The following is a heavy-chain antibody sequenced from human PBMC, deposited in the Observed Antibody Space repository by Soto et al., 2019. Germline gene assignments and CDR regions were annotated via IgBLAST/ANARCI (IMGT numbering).Heavy chain of an antibody. D-gene: IGHD2-2*01. J-gene: IGHJ6*02. CDR1: GGSISSSNW. Sequence: QVQLQESGPGLVKHSGTLSLTCAASGGSISSSNWWSWVRQPPGKGLEWIGEIYHIGSTNYNTSLKSRVTRSGDKSKNQFSLKLRSVTDADTAVYYCARVVGGYSYGMDVWGQGTTVTVSS. CDR3: ARVVGGYSYGMDV. V-gene: IGHV4-4*02. CDR2: IYHIGST.